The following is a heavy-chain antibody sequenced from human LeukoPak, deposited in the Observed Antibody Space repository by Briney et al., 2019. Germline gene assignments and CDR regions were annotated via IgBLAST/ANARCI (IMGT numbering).Heavy chain of an antibody. CDR1: GFTFSSYA. D-gene: IGHD2-2*01. CDR3: AKGYHTSEISFLIDS. Sequence: PGRSLRLSCAASGFTFSSYAMYWVRQAPGKGLEWVAVISYDGSNKYYADSVKGRFTISRDNSKNTLYLQMNSLRVEDTAVYYCAKGYHTSEISFLIDSWGQGTLVTVSS. CDR2: ISYDGSNK. V-gene: IGHV3-30*04. J-gene: IGHJ4*02.